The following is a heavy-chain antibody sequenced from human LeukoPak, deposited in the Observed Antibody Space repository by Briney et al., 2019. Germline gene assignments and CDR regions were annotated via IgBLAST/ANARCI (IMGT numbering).Heavy chain of an antibody. CDR2: ISGSGGST. D-gene: IGHD3-9*01. CDR3: AKTKNVLRYFDWLSDPLYYFDY. J-gene: IGHJ4*02. CDR1: GFTFSSYA. V-gene: IGHV3-23*01. Sequence: GGSLRLSCAASGFTFSSYAMSWVRQAPGKGLEWVSAISGSGGSTYYADSVKGRFTISRDNSKNTLHLQMNSLRAEDTAVYYCAKTKNVLRYFDWLSDPLYYFDYWGQGTLVTVSS.